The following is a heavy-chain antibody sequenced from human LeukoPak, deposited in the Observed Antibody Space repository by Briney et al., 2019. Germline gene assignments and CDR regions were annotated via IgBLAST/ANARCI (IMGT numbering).Heavy chain of an antibody. Sequence: GESLKISCKGSGHTFSSSWIGWVRQMPGKGLEWMGIIYPGDSDTRYNPPFQGQVTISADKSISTTYLQWSSLKASDTAIYYCAKHHCSSTTCYTYYFEYWGQGTRVTVSS. CDR1: GHTFSSSW. CDR2: IYPGDSDT. CDR3: AKHHCSSTTCYTYYFEY. D-gene: IGHD2-2*01. V-gene: IGHV5-51*01. J-gene: IGHJ4*02.